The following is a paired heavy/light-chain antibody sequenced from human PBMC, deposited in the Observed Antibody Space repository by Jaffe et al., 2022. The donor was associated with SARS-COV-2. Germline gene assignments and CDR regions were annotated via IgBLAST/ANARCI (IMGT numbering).Light chain of an antibody. Sequence: SYVLTQPPSVSVAPGQTASITCGGNNIGSKSVHWYQQKPGQAPVLVIYYDSDRPSGIPERFSGSNSGNTATLTISRVEAGDEADYYCQVWDSSSDRVVFGGGTKLTVL. J-gene: IGLJ2*01. V-gene: IGLV3-21*04. CDR2: YDS. CDR1: NIGSKS. CDR3: QVWDSSSDRVV.
Heavy chain of an antibody. CDR1: GFTFSSYA. Sequence: EVQLVESGGGLVQPGGSLRLSCAASGFTFSSYAMSWVRQAPGKGLEWVSNILSRGGSTFYTDSVKGRFTISRDDSKNTLYLQMKSLRAEDTAVYYCAILPLWFGELLFSDPDVWGKGTTVTVSS. CDR2: ILSRGGST. CDR3: AILPLWFGELLFSDPDV. V-gene: IGHV3-23*04. J-gene: IGHJ6*04. D-gene: IGHD3-10*01.